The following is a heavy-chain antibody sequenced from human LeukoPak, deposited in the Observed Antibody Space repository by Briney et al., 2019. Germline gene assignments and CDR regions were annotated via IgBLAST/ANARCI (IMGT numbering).Heavy chain of an antibody. CDR3: ARDSLGQQLVEGWFDP. CDR2: ISAYNGNT. V-gene: IGHV1-18*01. J-gene: IGHJ5*02. CDR1: GYTFTSYG. Sequence: ASVKVSCKASGYTFTSYGISWVRQAPGQGLEWMGWISAYNGNTNYAQKLQGRVTMTTDTSTSTAYMELRSLRSDDTAVYYCARDSLGQQLVEGWFDPWGQGTLVTVSS. D-gene: IGHD6-13*01.